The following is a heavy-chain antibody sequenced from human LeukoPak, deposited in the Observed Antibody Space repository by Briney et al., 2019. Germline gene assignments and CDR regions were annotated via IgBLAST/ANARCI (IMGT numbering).Heavy chain of an antibody. D-gene: IGHD3-22*01. J-gene: IGHJ4*02. V-gene: IGHV5-51*01. Sequence: GEPLKSSCKGSGYSFTNYWIGWVRQMPGKGLEWMGIIYPADSDTRYSPSFQGQVTISVDKSISTAYLQWSSLKASDTAMYYCARPRPYYDSSGGAYHFDHWGQGTLVTVSS. CDR1: GYSFTNYW. CDR3: ARPRPYYDSSGGAYHFDH. CDR2: IYPADSDT.